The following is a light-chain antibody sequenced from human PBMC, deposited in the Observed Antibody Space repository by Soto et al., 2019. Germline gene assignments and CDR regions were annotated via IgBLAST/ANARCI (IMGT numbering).Light chain of an antibody. V-gene: IGKV3-20*01. CDR2: GAS. J-gene: IGKJ1*01. CDR3: QHYGASPWT. CDR1: QSFSSSY. Sequence: EIVLTQSPGSLSLSPGERATLSCRASQSFSSSYLAWYQQKPGQAPRLLIYGASTRATGIPVRFSGSGSGTEFTLTISSLQSEDFGVYYCQHYGASPWTFGQGTKVDI.